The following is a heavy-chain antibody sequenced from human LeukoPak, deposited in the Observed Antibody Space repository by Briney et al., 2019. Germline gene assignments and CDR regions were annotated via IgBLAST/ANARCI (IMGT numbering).Heavy chain of an antibody. D-gene: IGHD4-17*01. CDR1: GFTFSSYA. CDR3: ARGGGYGDYSNWFDP. CDR2: INHSGST. J-gene: IGHJ5*02. Sequence: GSLRLSCAASGFTFSSYAMHWVRQPPGKGLEWIGEINHSGSTNYNPSLKSRVTISVDTSKNQFSLKLSSVTAADTAVYYCARGGGYGDYSNWFDPWGQGTLVTVSS. V-gene: IGHV4-34*01.